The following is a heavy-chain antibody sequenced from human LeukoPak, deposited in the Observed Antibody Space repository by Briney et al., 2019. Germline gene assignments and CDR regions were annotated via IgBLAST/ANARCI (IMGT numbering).Heavy chain of an antibody. J-gene: IGHJ4*02. CDR1: GGSISSGAYY. V-gene: IGHV4-30-2*01. Sequence: PSETLSLTCTVSGGSISSGAYYWSWIRQPPGKGLEWIGYIYHSGNTYYSPALKGRVTISVDRSKNQFSLRLTSVTAADTAVYYCARVLLGISWYFDYWGQGTLVTVSS. CDR3: ARVLLGISWYFDY. D-gene: IGHD6-13*01. CDR2: IYHSGNT.